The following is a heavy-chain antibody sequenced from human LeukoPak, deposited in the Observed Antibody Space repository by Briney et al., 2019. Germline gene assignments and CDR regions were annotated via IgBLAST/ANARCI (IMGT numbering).Heavy chain of an antibody. CDR3: ARAGSGSYYTYRLGYFDY. D-gene: IGHD3-10*01. CDR2: INHSGST. V-gene: IGHV4-34*01. J-gene: IGHJ4*02. Sequence: SETLSLTCAVYGGSFSGYYWSWIRQPPGKGLEWIGEINHSGSTNYNPSLKSRVTISVDTSKNQFSLKLSSVTAADPAVYYCARAGSGSYYTYRLGYFDYWGQGTLVPVSS. CDR1: GGSFSGYY.